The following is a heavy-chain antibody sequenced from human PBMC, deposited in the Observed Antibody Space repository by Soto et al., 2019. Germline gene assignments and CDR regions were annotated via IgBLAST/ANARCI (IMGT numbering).Heavy chain of an antibody. CDR1: GYTFSNYA. V-gene: IGHV1-3*01. D-gene: IGHD3-3*01. Sequence: ASVKVSCKASGYTFSNYAMHWVRQAPGQRLEWMGWINAGNGDTKYSQKFQGRVTITRDTSASTAYMELSSLRSEDTAVYYCAQSFTIFGVVRPINWFDPWGQGTLVTVSS. CDR3: AQSFTIFGVVRPINWFDP. J-gene: IGHJ5*02. CDR2: INAGNGDT.